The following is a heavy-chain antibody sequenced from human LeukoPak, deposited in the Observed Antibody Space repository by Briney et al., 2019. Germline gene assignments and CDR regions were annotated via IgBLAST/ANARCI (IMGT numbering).Heavy chain of an antibody. V-gene: IGHV1-8*01. J-gene: IGHJ4*02. CDR3: ARDYRIVGAAEIDY. D-gene: IGHD1-26*01. CDR2: MNPNSGNT. Sequence: ASVKVSCKASGYTFTSYDINWVRQATGQGLEWMGWMNPNSGNTGYAQKFQGRVTMTRNTSISTAYMELSSLRAEDTAVYYCARDYRIVGAAEIDYWGQGTLVTVSS. CDR1: GYTFTSYD.